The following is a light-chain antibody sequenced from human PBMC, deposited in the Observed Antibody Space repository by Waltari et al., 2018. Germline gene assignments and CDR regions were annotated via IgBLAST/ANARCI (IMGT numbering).Light chain of an antibody. V-gene: IGKV4-1*01. Sequence: TSKKRRYLAWDQEKAGQAPKLIVHWASTREFGVPDRFSGSGSPTDFTLTISSLQAEDVTVYFCQQYFISPPTFGQGTRLEI. CDR2: WAS. CDR3: QQYFISPPT. CDR1: TSKKRRY. J-gene: IGKJ5*01.